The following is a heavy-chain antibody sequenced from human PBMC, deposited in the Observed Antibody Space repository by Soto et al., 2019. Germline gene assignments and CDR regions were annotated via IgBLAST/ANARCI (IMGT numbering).Heavy chain of an antibody. V-gene: IGHV1-69*12. CDR3: ARGNHRWLQLWYFDL. J-gene: IGHJ2*01. CDR1: GGTFSNYP. CDR2: IIPIFGTV. D-gene: IGHD5-12*01. Sequence: QVQLVQSGAEVKKPGSSVKVSCKASGGTFSNYPISWVRQAPGQGLEWMGGIIPIFGTVNYAQKFQGRVPITAEESTSTAYMELSSLRSEETAVYYCARGNHRWLQLWYFDLWGRGTLVSVSS.